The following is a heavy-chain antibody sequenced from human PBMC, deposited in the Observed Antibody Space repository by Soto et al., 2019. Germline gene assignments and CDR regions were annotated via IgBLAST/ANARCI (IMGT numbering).Heavy chain of an antibody. Sequence: SVKVSCTASGGTFSSYAISWVRQAPGQGLEWMGGIIPIFGTANYAQKFQGRVTITADKSTSTAYMELSSLRSEDTAVYYCARGWYDGSGSYYYLHFDFWGQGTLVTVSS. CDR3: ARGWYDGSGSYYYLHFDF. CDR2: IIPIFGTA. V-gene: IGHV1-69*06. CDR1: GGTFSSYA. J-gene: IGHJ4*02. D-gene: IGHD3-10*01.